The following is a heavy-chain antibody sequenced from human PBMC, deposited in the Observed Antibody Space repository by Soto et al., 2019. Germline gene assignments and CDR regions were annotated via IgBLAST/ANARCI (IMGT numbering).Heavy chain of an antibody. D-gene: IGHD6-13*01. CDR3: VKDRTSTWSLDY. CDR1: GFTFSSHA. CDR2: ISSDGNTK. Sequence: LRLSCAASGFTFSSHAMHWVRQAPGKGLEWVTVISSDGNTKYYADSVKGRFTISRDNSKNTLYLQMNSLRPEDSAVYYCVKDRTSTWSLDYWGQGTLVTV. J-gene: IGHJ4*02. V-gene: IGHV3-30*18.